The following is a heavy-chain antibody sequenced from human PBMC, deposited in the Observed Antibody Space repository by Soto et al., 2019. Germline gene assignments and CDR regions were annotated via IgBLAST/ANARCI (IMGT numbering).Heavy chain of an antibody. J-gene: IGHJ4*02. CDR3: ARGQRGPYAAMVFDY. Sequence: WASVKVSCKASGGTFSSYAISWVRQAPGQGLEWMGGIIPIFGTANYAQKFQGRVTITADKSTSTAYMELSSLRSEDTAVYYCARGQRGPYAAMVFDYWGQGTLVTVSS. V-gene: IGHV1-69*06. CDR2: IIPIFGTA. D-gene: IGHD5-18*01. CDR1: GGTFSSYA.